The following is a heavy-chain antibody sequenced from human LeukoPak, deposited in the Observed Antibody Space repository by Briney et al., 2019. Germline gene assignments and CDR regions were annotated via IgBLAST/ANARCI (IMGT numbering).Heavy chain of an antibody. CDR1: GGTFSSYA. CDR2: INPNSGGT. V-gene: IGHV1-2*02. Sequence: VASVKVSCKASGGTFSSYAISWVRQAPGQGLEWMGWINPNSGGTNYAQKFQGRVTMTRDTSISTAYMELRSLRSDDTAVYYCARGGGGSSSWYAPAYYYYMDVWGKGTTVTISS. CDR3: ARGGGGSSSWYAPAYYYYMDV. J-gene: IGHJ6*03. D-gene: IGHD6-13*01.